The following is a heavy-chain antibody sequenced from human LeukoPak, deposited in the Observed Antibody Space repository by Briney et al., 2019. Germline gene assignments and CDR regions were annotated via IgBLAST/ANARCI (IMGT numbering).Heavy chain of an antibody. CDR1: GGSISSGDYY. J-gene: IGHJ4*02. V-gene: IGHV4-30-4*01. Sequence: SQTLSLTCTVSGGSISSGDYYWSWIRQPPGKGLEWIGYIYYSGSTYYNPSLKSRVTISVDTSKNQFSLKLSSVTAADTAAYYCASGYYYDSSGPLYYFDYWGQGTLVTVSS. D-gene: IGHD3-22*01. CDR3: ASGYYYDSSGPLYYFDY. CDR2: IYYSGST.